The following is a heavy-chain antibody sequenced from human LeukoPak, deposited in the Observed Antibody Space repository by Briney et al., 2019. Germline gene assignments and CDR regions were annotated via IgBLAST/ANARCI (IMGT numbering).Heavy chain of an antibody. J-gene: IGHJ5*02. D-gene: IGHD2-15*01. Sequence: PSETLSLTCTVSGGSISRYYWSWIRQPPGKDLEWIGHIFYTGSTNYNPSLRSRVTISVDTSKNRFSLQLSSVTAADTAVYYCARGLTAIVVVVATTPDWFDPWGQGTLVTVSS. V-gene: IGHV4-59*01. CDR2: IFYTGST. CDR1: GGSISRYY. CDR3: ARGLTAIVVVVATTPDWFDP.